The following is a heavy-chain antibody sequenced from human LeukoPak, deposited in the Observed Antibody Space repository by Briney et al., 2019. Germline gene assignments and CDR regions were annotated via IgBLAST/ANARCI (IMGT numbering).Heavy chain of an antibody. D-gene: IGHD2-15*01. J-gene: IGHJ4*02. CDR3: ARGGYCSGGSCYNPFDH. CDR2: INPNSGGT. CDR1: GYTFTGYY. Sequence: ASVKVSCKASGYTFTGYYMHWVRQAPGQGLEWMGRINPNSGGTNYAQKFQGRVTMTRDTSISTAYMELSRLRSDDKAVYYCARGGYCSGGSCYNPFDHWGQGTLVTVSS. V-gene: IGHV1-2*06.